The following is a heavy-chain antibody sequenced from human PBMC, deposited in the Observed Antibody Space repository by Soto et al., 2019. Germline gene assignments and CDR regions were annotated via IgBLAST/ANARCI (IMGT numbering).Heavy chain of an antibody. Sequence: SETLSLTCAVSGGSICSGGYSWSWIRQPPGKGLEWIGYIYHSGSTYYNPSLKSRVTISVDRSKNQFSLKLSSVTAADTAVYYCARVNHYDSSGIDYWGQGTLVTVSS. CDR2: IYHSGST. CDR3: ARVNHYDSSGIDY. J-gene: IGHJ4*02. D-gene: IGHD3-22*01. V-gene: IGHV4-30-2*01. CDR1: GGSICSGGYS.